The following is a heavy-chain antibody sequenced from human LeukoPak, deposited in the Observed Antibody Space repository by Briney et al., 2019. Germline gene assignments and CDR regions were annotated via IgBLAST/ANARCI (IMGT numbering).Heavy chain of an antibody. Sequence: GGSLRLSCAASGFTFSSYWMTWVRQAPGKGLEWVANTKPNGSDKYYVDSVKGRFTISRDNAKNSLYLQMNSLRADDSAVYYCAKDLGRGWGLLPQYYFDFWGQGTLVTVSS. J-gene: IGHJ4*02. CDR2: TKPNGSDK. CDR3: AKDLGRGWGLLPQYYFDF. V-gene: IGHV3-7*05. CDR1: GFTFSSYW. D-gene: IGHD2-21*02.